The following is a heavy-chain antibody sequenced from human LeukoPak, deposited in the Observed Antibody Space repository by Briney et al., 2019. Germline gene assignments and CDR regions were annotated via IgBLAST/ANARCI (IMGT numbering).Heavy chain of an antibody. Sequence: GSLRLSCAASGFTFSSYAMSWVRQAPGKGLEWIGSIYYSGSTYYDPSLKSRVTISVDTSKNQFSLKLSSVTAADTAVYYCARGRGIALNYFDYWGQGTLVTVSS. D-gene: IGHD6-13*01. CDR2: IYYSGST. CDR3: ARGRGIALNYFDY. CDR1: GFTFSSYA. V-gene: IGHV4-39*01. J-gene: IGHJ4*02.